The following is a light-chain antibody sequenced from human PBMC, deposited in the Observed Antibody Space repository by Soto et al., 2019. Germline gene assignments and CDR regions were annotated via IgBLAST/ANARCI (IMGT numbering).Light chain of an antibody. J-gene: IGKJ2*01. V-gene: IGKV3-15*01. CDR2: GAS. CDR3: QHYNNWPPST. CDR1: QSVSSN. Sequence: EIVMTQSPATLSVSPGERATLSCRASQSVSSNLAWYQQKPGQAPRLLIYGASTRATGIPARFSGSGSGTEFTLTLSSLQSEDFAFYYCQHYNNWPPSTFGQGTKLEIK.